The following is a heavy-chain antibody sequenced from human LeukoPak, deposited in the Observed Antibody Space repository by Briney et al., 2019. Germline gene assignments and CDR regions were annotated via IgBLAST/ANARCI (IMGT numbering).Heavy chain of an antibody. D-gene: IGHD3-22*01. CDR3: ARVPYYYDSSGYYYAAHFDY. CDR1: GGSISSYY. Sequence: PSETLSLTCTVSGGSISSYYWSWIRQPPGKGLEWIGYIYYSGSTDYNPSLKSRVTISVDTSKNQFSLKLSSVTAADTAVYYCARVPYYYDSSGYYYAAHFDYWGQGTLVTVSS. V-gene: IGHV4-59*01. J-gene: IGHJ4*02. CDR2: IYYSGST.